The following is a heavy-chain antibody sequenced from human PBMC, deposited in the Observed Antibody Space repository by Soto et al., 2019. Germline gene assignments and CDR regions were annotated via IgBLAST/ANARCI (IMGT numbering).Heavy chain of an antibody. V-gene: IGHV1-18*01. J-gene: IGHJ4*02. CDR1: GYTFASYG. D-gene: IGHD2-15*01. CDR3: ARESPDIVLVVASYFDY. Sequence: QVQLVQSGAEVKKPGASVKVSCKASGYTFASYGISWVRQAPGQGREWMGWISAYNGNTNYAQKLQGRVTMTTDTSTSTAYMELRSLRSDDTAVYYCARESPDIVLVVASYFDYWGQGTLVTVSS. CDR2: ISAYNGNT.